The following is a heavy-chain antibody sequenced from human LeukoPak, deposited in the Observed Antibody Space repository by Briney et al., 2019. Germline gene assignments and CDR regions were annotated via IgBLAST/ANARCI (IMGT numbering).Heavy chain of an antibody. V-gene: IGHV4-4*02. J-gene: IGHJ4*02. CDR3: TRATGAGLIDY. CDR1: GGSISSSNW. CDR2: IYHSGGT. D-gene: IGHD1-1*01. Sequence: SGTLSLTCAVSGGSISSSNWWSWVRRPPGKGLEWIGEIYHSGGTNYNPSLKSRVTISVDKSKNKFSLKLSTVTAADTAVYYCTRATGAGLIDYWGQGTLVTVSS.